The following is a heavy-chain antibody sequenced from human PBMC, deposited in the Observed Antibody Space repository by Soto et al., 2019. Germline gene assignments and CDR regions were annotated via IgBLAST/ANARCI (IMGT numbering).Heavy chain of an antibody. Sequence: QVQLQESGPGLVKPSGTLSLTCAVSGGSISSSNWWSWVRQPPGKGLEWIGEIYHSGSTNYNPSLQSRVTISVDKSKNQFSLKLSSVTAADTAVYYCARGSNWSGGPYYFDYWGQGTLVTVSS. CDR1: GGSISSSNW. CDR2: IYHSGST. V-gene: IGHV4-4*02. J-gene: IGHJ4*02. CDR3: ARGSNWSGGPYYFDY. D-gene: IGHD2-15*01.